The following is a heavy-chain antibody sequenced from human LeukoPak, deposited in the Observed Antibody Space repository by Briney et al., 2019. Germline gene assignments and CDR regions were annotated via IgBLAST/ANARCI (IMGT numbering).Heavy chain of an antibody. CDR1: GGSISSYY. V-gene: IGHV4-4*09. D-gene: IGHD7-27*01. CDR3: ARSATGDLQFDF. Sequence: SETLSLTCTVSGGSISSYYWSWIRQPPGKGLEWIGYIYTSGSTNYNPSLKSRVTISVDTSKNQFSLKLSSVTAADTAVYYCARSATGDLQFDFWGQGTLVTVSS. CDR2: IYTSGST. J-gene: IGHJ4*02.